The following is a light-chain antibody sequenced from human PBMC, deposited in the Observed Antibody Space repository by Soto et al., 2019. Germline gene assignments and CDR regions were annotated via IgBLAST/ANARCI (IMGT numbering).Light chain of an antibody. CDR2: EVS. CDR1: SSDVGGYNY. J-gene: IGLJ1*01. Sequence: QSALAQPASVSGSPGQSITISCTGTSSDVGGYNYVSWYQQHPGKAPKLMIYEVSNRPSGVSNRFSGSKSGNTASLTISGLQAEDEADYYCSSNLGLNTYVFGTGTKVTVL. CDR3: SSNLGLNTYV. V-gene: IGLV2-14*01.